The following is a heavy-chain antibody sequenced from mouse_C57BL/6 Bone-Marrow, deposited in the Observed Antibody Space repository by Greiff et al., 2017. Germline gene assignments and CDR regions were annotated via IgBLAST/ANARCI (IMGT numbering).Heavy chain of an antibody. Sequence: QVQLQQPGAELVKPGASVKLSCKASGYTFTSYWMHWVKQRPGQGLEWIGMIHPNSGSTNNNEKFKSKATLTVDKSSSTAYMQLSSLTSEDSAVYYGARGGYGSSYVNYWGQGTTLTVSS. V-gene: IGHV1-64*01. CDR3: ARGGYGSSYVNY. CDR2: IHPNSGST. J-gene: IGHJ2*01. D-gene: IGHD1-1*01. CDR1: GYTFTSYW.